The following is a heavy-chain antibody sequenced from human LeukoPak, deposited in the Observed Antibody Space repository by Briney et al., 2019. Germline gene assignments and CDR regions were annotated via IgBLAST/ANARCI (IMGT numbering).Heavy chain of an antibody. Sequence: PGGSLRLSCAASGFTFSSYEMNWVRQAPGKGLEWVSYISSSGSTIYYADSVKGRFTISRDNAKNSLYLQMNSLRAEDTAVYYCAKDSGVAAYTHFDYWGQGTLVTVSS. V-gene: IGHV3-48*03. CDR3: AKDSGVAAYTHFDY. D-gene: IGHD6-6*01. CDR2: ISSSGSTI. J-gene: IGHJ4*02. CDR1: GFTFSSYE.